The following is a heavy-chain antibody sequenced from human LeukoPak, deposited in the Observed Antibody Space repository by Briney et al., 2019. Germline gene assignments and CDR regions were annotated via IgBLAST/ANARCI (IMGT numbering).Heavy chain of an antibody. D-gene: IGHD4-17*01. V-gene: IGHV4-39*01. CDR1: GGSISSSSYY. Sequence: SETLSLTCTVSGGSISSSSYYWGWIRQPPGKGLEWFGSIYYSGSTYYNPSLKSRVTISVDTSKNQFSLKLSSVTAADTAVYYCARGYGDYAYYFDYWGQGTLVTVSS. J-gene: IGHJ4*02. CDR2: IYYSGST. CDR3: ARGYGDYAYYFDY.